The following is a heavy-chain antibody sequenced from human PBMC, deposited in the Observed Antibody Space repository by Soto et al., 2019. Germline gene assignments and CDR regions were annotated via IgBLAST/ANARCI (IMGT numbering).Heavy chain of an antibody. CDR3: AKDRGGYCSGGTCYNFDY. J-gene: IGHJ4*02. V-gene: IGHV3-30*18. D-gene: IGHD2-15*01. CDR2: ISSDGSNK. CDR1: GFTFSSYG. Sequence: GGSLRLSCAGSGFTFSSYGMHWVRQAPGKGLEWVAVISSDGSNKYYADSVKGRFTISRDNSQNTLYLQMNSLRAEDTAVYYCAKDRGGYCSGGTCYNFDYWGQGTLVTVSS.